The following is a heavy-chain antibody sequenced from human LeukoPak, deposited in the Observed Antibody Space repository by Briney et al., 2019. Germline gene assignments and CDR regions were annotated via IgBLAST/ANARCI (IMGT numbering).Heavy chain of an antibody. Sequence: ASVTVSCKASGYTFTSYDINWVRQAPGQGLEWMGWMNPNSGNTGYAQKFQGRVTMTRNTSISTAYMELSSLRSEDPAVYYCARGTKSFDYWGQGTLVTVSS. J-gene: IGHJ4*02. CDR3: ARGTKSFDY. CDR2: MNPNSGNT. V-gene: IGHV1-8*01. CDR1: GYTFTSYD.